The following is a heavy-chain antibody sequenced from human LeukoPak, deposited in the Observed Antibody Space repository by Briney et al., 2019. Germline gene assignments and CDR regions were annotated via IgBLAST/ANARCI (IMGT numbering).Heavy chain of an antibody. CDR1: GYTFTTYG. Sequence: ASVKVSCKASGYTFTTYGITWVRQAPGQGLEWVGWVSAYNGNTHYAQKLQGRVTLTTDTSTSTAYMEVRSLTSDDTAVYYCARDPETPLTLGLTPFDYWGQGTLVTVSS. V-gene: IGHV1-18*01. CDR3: ARDPETPLTLGLTPFDY. D-gene: IGHD1-14*01. J-gene: IGHJ4*02. CDR2: VSAYNGNT.